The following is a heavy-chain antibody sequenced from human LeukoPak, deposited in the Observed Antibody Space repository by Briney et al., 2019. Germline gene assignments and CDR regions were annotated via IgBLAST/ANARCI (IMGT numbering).Heavy chain of an antibody. CDR2: ISSSSSYI. D-gene: IGHD3-10*01. CDR3: ARSSYYYGSGRGDY. Sequence: PGGSLRLSCAASGFTFSSYCMNWVRQAPGKGLEWVSSISSSSSYIYYADSVKGRFTISRDNAKNSLYLQMNSLRAEDTAVYYCARSSYYYGSGRGDYWGQGTLVTVSS. CDR1: GFTFSSYC. V-gene: IGHV3-21*01. J-gene: IGHJ4*02.